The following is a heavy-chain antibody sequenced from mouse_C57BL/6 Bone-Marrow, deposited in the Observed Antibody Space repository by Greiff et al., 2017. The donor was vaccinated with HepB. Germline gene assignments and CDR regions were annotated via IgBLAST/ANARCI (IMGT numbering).Heavy chain of an antibody. J-gene: IGHJ1*03. CDR2: IYPRSGNT. D-gene: IGHD1-1*01. CDR1: GYTFTSYG. Sequence: VQLQESGAELARPGASVKLSCKASGYTFTSYGISWVKQRTGQGLEWIGEIYPRSGNTYYNEKFKGKATLTADKSSSTAYMELRSLTSEDSAVYFCASLRRYFDVWGTGTTVTVSS. V-gene: IGHV1-81*01. CDR3: ASLRRYFDV.